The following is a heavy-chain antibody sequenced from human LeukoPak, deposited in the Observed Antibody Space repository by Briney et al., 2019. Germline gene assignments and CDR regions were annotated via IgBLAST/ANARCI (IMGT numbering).Heavy chain of an antibody. CDR3: ARGLELRYFDWLLGDYYYFYMDV. J-gene: IGHJ6*03. V-gene: IGHV1-8*01. D-gene: IGHD3-9*01. CDR1: GYTFTSYD. CDR2: MNPNSGNT. Sequence: ASVKVSCKASGYTFTSYDINLVRQATGQGLEWMGWMNPNSGNTGYAQKFQGRVTMTRNTSISTAYMELSSLRSEDTAVYYCARGLELRYFDWLLGDYYYFYMDVWGKGSTVTVSS.